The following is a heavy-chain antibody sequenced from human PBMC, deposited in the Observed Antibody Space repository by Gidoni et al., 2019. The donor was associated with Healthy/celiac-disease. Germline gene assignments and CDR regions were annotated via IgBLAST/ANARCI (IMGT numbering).Heavy chain of an antibody. D-gene: IGHD3-22*01. CDR1: GFTFGDYA. Sequence: EVQLVESGGGLVKPGRSLRLSCTASGFTFGDYAMSWFRQAPGKGLEWVGFIRSKAYGGTTEYAASVKGRFTISRDDSKSIAYLQMNSLKTEDTAVYYCTRDVWTYYYDSSGLYYFDYWGQGTLVTVSS. J-gene: IGHJ4*02. V-gene: IGHV3-49*05. CDR3: TRDVWTYYYDSSGLYYFDY. CDR2: IRSKAYGGTT.